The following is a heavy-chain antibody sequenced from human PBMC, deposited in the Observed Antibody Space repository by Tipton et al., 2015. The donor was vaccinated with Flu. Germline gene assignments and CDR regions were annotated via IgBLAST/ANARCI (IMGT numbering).Heavy chain of an antibody. CDR3: ARLREGVVRTTRGYFDY. CDR1: GYSFSNFW. Sequence: QLVQSGAEVKKPGESLKISCKGSGYSFSNFWIGWVRQMPGKGLEWMGVIYPGASDARYSPSFQGQVTMPGDRSINTAYLQWSSLEASDTAMYYCARLREGVVRTTRGYFDYWGQGTLVTVSS. D-gene: IGHD3-22*01. CDR2: IYPGASDA. J-gene: IGHJ4*02. V-gene: IGHV5-51*01.